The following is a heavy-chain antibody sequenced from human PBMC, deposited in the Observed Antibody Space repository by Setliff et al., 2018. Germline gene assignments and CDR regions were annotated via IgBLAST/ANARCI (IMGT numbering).Heavy chain of an antibody. CDR2: IYPGDSDT. CDR1: GYSFTSYW. V-gene: IGHV5-51*01. J-gene: IGHJ1*01. CDR3: VRDANDGLQH. D-gene: IGHD1-1*01. Sequence: PGESLKISCKGSGYSFTSYWIGWVRQMPGKGLEWMGIIYPGDSDTRYSPSFQGQVTISADKSISTAYLQWSTLMASDTAIYYCVRDANDGLQHWGQGTLVTVSS.